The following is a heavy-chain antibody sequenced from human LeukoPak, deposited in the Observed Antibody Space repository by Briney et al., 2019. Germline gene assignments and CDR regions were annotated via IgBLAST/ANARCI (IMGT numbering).Heavy chain of an antibody. CDR2: ISYDGSNK. D-gene: IGHD2-2*01. CDR3: ARGVVVAPRSAFDI. Sequence: GGSLRLSCAASGFTFYNYGMHWVRQAPGKGLEWVAVISYDGSNKYYADSVKGRFTISRDNSKNTLYLQMNSLRAEDTAVYYCARGVVVAPRSAFDIWGQGTMVTVSS. V-gene: IGHV3-30*03. J-gene: IGHJ3*02. CDR1: GFTFYNYG.